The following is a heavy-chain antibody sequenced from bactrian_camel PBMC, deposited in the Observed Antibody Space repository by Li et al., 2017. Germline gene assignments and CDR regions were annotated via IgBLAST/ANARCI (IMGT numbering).Heavy chain of an antibody. J-gene: IGHJ4*01. Sequence: HVQLVESGGGSVQSGGSLTLSCAISGSTKRYCMGWFRQASGREREGVAAISTEGRFTYYADSVKGRFTISRDNAKNTVYLQMNNLKPEDTALYYCAANQYGGQCEYWGLGTQVTVS. V-gene: IGHV3S1*01. CDR2: ISTEGRFT. D-gene: IGHD6*01. CDR3: AANQYGGQCEY. CDR1: GSTKRYC.